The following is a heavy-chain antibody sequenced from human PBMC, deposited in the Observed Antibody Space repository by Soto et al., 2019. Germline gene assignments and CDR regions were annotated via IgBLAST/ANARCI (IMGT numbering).Heavy chain of an antibody. Sequence: EVQLVESGGGLVQPGGSLRLSCAASGFTFSSYSMNWVRQAPGKGLEWVSYISSSSSTIYYADSGKGRFTISRDNAKNSLYLQMNSLRAEDTAVYYCARARFKGLDDYWGQGTLVTVSS. CDR3: ARARFKGLDDY. CDR2: ISSSSSTI. D-gene: IGHD1-1*01. CDR1: GFTFSSYS. V-gene: IGHV3-48*01. J-gene: IGHJ4*02.